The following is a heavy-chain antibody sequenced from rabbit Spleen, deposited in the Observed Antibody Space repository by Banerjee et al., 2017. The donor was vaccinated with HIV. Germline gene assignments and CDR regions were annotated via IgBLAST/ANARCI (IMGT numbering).Heavy chain of an antibody. D-gene: IGHD4-2*01. J-gene: IGHJ4*01. CDR2: IDTGSSGFT. V-gene: IGHV1S40*01. CDR3: ARDAGTYDYIDVVFSL. Sequence: QSLEESGGDLVKPGASLTVTCTASGVSFSANSYICWVRQAPEKGLEWIACIDTGSSGFTYFASWAKGRFTISKTSSTTVTLQMTGLTAADTATYFCARDAGTYDYIDVVFSLWGPGTLVTVS. CDR1: GVSFSANSY.